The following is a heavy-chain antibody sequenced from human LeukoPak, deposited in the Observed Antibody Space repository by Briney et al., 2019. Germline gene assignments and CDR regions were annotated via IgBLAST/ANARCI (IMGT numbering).Heavy chain of an antibody. CDR1: GFTFSGSA. CDR3: AREVADYGGYYYYHYMDV. CDR2: IYTSGSN. J-gene: IGHJ6*03. Sequence: GSLRLSCAASGFTFSGSAMHWVRQASGKGLEWVGRIYTSGSNNYNPSLKSRVTMSVDTSKNQFSLKLSSVTAADTAMYYCAREVADYGGYYYYHYMDVWGKGTTVTISS. V-gene: IGHV4-4*07. D-gene: IGHD4-23*01.